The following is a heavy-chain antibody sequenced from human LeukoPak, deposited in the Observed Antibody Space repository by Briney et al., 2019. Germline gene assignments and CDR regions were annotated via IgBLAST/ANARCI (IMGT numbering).Heavy chain of an antibody. J-gene: IGHJ6*02. D-gene: IGHD2-8*01. V-gene: IGHV4-4*02. CDR3: ARDRGPYALYYYYGMDV. CDR2: MYLSGTT. CDR1: GGSISSVNL. Sequence: SETLSLTCAVSGGSISSVNLWSWVRQPPGKGLEWVGEMYLSGTTTYNPSLRGRVTISIDKSKNQFSLKLSSVTAADTAVYYCARDRGPYALYYYYGMDVWGQGTTVTVSS.